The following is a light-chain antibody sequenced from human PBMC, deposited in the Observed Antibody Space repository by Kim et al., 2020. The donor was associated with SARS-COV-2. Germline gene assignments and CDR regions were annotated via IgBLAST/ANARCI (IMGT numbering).Light chain of an antibody. CDR2: QDS. CDR1: KLGDKY. Sequence: VAPGQPASITCSGDKLGDKYACWYQQKPGQSPVLVIYQDSKRPSGIPERFSGSNSGNTATLTISGTQAMDEADYYCQAWDSSTAVFGGGTQLTVL. CDR3: QAWDSSTAV. V-gene: IGLV3-1*01. J-gene: IGLJ3*02.